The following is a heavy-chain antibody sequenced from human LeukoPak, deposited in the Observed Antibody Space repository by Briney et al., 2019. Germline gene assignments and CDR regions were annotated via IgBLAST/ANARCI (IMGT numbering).Heavy chain of an antibody. J-gene: IGHJ4*02. V-gene: IGHV3-23*01. CDR3: AKDPGYTSGSSFFDY. CDR2: INNSGGST. CDR1: GFTLSAYA. Sequence: GGSLRLSCAASGFTLSAYAMTWVSQAPGKGLEWVSSINNSGGSTYYADSVKGRFTISRDNSKNTLYLQMNSLRVEDTAVYYCAKDPGYTSGSSFFDYWGQGTLVTVSS. D-gene: IGHD6-19*01.